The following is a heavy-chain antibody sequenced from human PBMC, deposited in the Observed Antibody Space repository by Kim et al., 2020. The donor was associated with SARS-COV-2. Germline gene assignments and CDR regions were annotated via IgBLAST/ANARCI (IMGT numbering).Heavy chain of an antibody. D-gene: IGHD3-10*01. Sequence: GGSLRLSCAASGFTVNNNYMTWVRQAPGKGLDWVSLIYPGRNTFYADSVKGRFTISRDTSKNTLFLQMNSLKGDDTAIYYCARSTSSARGNDYWGQGTLVTVSS. J-gene: IGHJ4*02. CDR1: GFTVNNNY. V-gene: IGHV3-53*01. CDR2: IYPGRNT. CDR3: ARSTSSARGNDY.